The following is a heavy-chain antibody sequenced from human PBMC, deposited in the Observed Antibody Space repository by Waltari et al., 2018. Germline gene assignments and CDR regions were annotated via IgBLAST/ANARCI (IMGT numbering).Heavy chain of an antibody. J-gene: IGHJ4*02. Sequence: QLLESGGGWRQAGGSLRLPWAASGFTVSNDARSWGRQAPGKGPEWVSGITSGGGDTYYTDSVRGRFTISRDNSKNTVYLQMNSLRHEDTAVYYCAKEIYRIGRPCFDYWGQGVRVTVSS. CDR2: ITSGGGDT. V-gene: IGHV3-23*01. CDR3: AKEIYRIGRPCFDY. D-gene: IGHD6-19*01. CDR1: GFTVSNDA.